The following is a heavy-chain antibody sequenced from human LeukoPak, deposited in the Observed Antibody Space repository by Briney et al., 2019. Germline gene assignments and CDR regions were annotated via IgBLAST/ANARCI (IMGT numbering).Heavy chain of an antibody. J-gene: IGHJ6*03. CDR1: GYSISSGYY. CDR3: ARVEVYYYYMDV. Sequence: SETLSLTCTVSGYSISSGYYWGWIRQPPGKGLGWIGSIYHSGSTYYNPSLKSRVTISVDTSKNQFSLKLSSVTAADTAVYYCARVEVYYYYMDVWGKGTTVTVSS. CDR2: IYHSGST. V-gene: IGHV4-38-2*02.